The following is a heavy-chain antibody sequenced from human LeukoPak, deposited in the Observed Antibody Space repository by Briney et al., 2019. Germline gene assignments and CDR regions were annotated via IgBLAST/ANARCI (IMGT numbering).Heavy chain of an antibody. J-gene: IGHJ5*02. Sequence: PGRSLRLSCTVSGFTFSSYSMHWVRQTPGKGLQWVSYISSTSYTIYYADSVRGRFTISRDNAKSSLYLQMNSLRAEDTGVYFCARAPCGGDCYSVLDPWGQGTLVTVSS. CDR2: ISSTSYTI. V-gene: IGHV3-48*04. CDR3: ARAPCGGDCYSVLDP. CDR1: GFTFSSYS. D-gene: IGHD2-21*02.